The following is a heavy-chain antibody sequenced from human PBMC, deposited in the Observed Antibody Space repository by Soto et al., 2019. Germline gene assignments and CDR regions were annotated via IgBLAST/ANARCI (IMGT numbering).Heavy chain of an antibody. D-gene: IGHD6-13*01. Sequence: SEALSLPCAVFSGSFSGYYWSWIRQPPGKGREWIGEINHSGSTNYNPSLKSRVTISVDTSKNQFSLKLSSVTAADTAVYYCARGTPYSSSWYSGDYYYGMDVWGQGTPVTVSS. CDR3: ARGTPYSSSWYSGDYYYGMDV. CDR1: SGSFSGYY. J-gene: IGHJ6*01. V-gene: IGHV4-34*01. CDR2: INHSGST.